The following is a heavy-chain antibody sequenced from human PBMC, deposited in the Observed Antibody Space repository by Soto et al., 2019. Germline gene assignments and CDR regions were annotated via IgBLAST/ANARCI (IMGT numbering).Heavy chain of an antibody. J-gene: IGHJ5*02. Sequence: AETLSLTCTVSGGCISPYYWSWIRQPPGKELEWIGYIFYSGSTKYNPYIKRRVTVSIDTSKNKLSRELNSVTAADTAMYYCARSVFMAPRLWNWFDPWGQGTQVTVSS. CDR1: GGCISPYY. D-gene: IGHD6-6*01. CDR2: IFYSGST. CDR3: ARSVFMAPRLWNWFDP. V-gene: IGHV4-59*01.